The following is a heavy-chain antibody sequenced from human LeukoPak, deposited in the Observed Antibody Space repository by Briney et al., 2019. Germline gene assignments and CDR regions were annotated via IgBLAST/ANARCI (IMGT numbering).Heavy chain of an antibody. CDR1: GFTFDDYA. V-gene: IGHV3-9*01. Sequence: PGGSLILSCAASGFTFDDYAMHWVRQPPGKGLEWVSGNSWNSGSIGYADSVKSRFTISRDNAKNFLYLQMNSLRAEDTALYYCAKDIDRENRGTNYNGAFDMWGQGTMVTVSS. CDR3: AKDIDRENRGTNYNGAFDM. J-gene: IGHJ3*02. CDR2: NSWNSGSI. D-gene: IGHD3-10*01.